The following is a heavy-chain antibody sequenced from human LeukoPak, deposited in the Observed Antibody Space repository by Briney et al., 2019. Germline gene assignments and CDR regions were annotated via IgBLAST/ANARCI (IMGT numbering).Heavy chain of an antibody. V-gene: IGHV4-4*09. D-gene: IGHD3-22*01. J-gene: IGHJ2*01. CDR2: IYTSGST. CDR3: ARRATYYYDSSGPDPPPKYWYFDL. Sequence: PSETLSLTCTVSGGSISSYYWSWIRQPPGKGLEWIGYIYTSGSTNYNPSLKSRVTISVDTSKNQFSLRLSSVTAADTAVYYCARRATYYYDSSGPDPPPKYWYFDLWGRGTLVTVSS. CDR1: GGSISSYY.